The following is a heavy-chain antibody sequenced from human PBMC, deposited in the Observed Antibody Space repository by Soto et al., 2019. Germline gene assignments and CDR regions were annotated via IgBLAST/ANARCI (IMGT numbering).Heavy chain of an antibody. CDR1: GFTFSSYA. D-gene: IGHD1-7*01. CDR2: ISGSGGST. V-gene: IGHV3-23*01. Sequence: GGSLRLSCAASGFTFSSYAMSWVRQAPGKGLEWVSAISGSGGSTYYADSVKGRFTISRDNSKNTLYLQMNSLRAEDTAVYYCAKSVTTWNYVLDYYSYMDVGGKGTTVTVSS. J-gene: IGHJ6*03. CDR3: AKSVTTWNYVLDYYSYMDV.